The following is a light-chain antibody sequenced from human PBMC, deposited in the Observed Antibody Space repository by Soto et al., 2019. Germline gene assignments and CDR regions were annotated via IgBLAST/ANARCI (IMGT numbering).Light chain of an antibody. Sequence: DIQMTQSPSTLSASVGDRVTITCRASQNINSWLAWYQQKPGKAPKLLIYKASALQSGVPSRFSGSGSGTEFTLTINSLQPDDFATYYCHQYESFSELTFGGGTKVDIK. J-gene: IGKJ4*01. CDR1: QNINSW. CDR3: HQYESFSELT. V-gene: IGKV1-5*03. CDR2: KAS.